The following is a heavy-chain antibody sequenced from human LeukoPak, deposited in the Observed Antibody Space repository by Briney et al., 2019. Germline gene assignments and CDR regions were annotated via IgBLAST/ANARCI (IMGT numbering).Heavy chain of an antibody. V-gene: IGHV3-30*04. Sequence: GGSLRLSCAASGFTFSSYAMHWVRQAPGKGLEWVAVISYDGSNKYYADSVKGRFTISRDNSKNTLYLQMNSLRVDDTAVYYCARDDTSSGYYEFGYWGQGTLVTVSS. CDR2: ISYDGSNK. D-gene: IGHD6-19*01. CDR1: GFTFSSYA. J-gene: IGHJ4*02. CDR3: ARDDTSSGYYEFGY.